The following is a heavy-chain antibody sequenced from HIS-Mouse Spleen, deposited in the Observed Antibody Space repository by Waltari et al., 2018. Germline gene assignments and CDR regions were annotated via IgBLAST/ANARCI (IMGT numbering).Heavy chain of an antibody. D-gene: IGHD3-16*01. Sequence: QLQLQESGPGLVKPSETLSLTCTVSGGSISSSSYYWGWIRQPPGKGLEWIGSIYYSGSTSYNPSLKSRVTISVDTSKNQFSLKLSSVTAADTAVYYCARDGEGGVMGSYYFDYWGQGTLVTVSS. CDR2: IYYSGST. J-gene: IGHJ4*02. CDR1: GGSISSSSYY. V-gene: IGHV4-39*07. CDR3: ARDGEGGVMGSYYFDY.